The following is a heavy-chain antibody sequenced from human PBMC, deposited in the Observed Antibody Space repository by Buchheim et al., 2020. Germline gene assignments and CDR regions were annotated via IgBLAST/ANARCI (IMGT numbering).Heavy chain of an antibody. Sequence: EVQLVESGGGLVQPGESLRLSCAASGFTFSNFWMSWVRQAPGKGLEWVANIKQDGSEKYFVDSVKGRFTISRDKAKNSLYLQMNSLRAEDTAVYYCVRMGRDFDYWGQGTL. CDR2: IKQDGSEK. V-gene: IGHV3-7*01. D-gene: IGHD5-24*01. CDR3: VRMGRDFDY. CDR1: GFTFSNFW. J-gene: IGHJ4*02.